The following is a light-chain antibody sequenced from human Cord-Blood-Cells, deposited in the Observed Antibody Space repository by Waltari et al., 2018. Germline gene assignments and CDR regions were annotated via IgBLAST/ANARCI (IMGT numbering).Light chain of an antibody. Sequence: QSALTQHASVSGSPGPSITISCTGTSSDVGGYNYVSWYQQHPGKATKLMIYDVSNRPSGVSNRFSGSKSGNTASLTISGLQAEDEADYYCSSYTSSSTLGFGGGTKLTVL. J-gene: IGLJ3*02. CDR3: SSYTSSSTLG. CDR1: SSDVGGYNY. CDR2: DVS. V-gene: IGLV2-14*01.